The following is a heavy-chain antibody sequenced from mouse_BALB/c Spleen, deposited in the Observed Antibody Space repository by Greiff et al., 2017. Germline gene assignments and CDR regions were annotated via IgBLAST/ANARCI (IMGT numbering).Heavy chain of an antibody. CDR3: AGRDYWFAY. V-gene: IGHV1-80*01. CDR2: IYPGDGDT. D-gene: IGHD2-4*01. Sequence: VKLQESGAELVRPGSSVKISCKASGYAFSSYWMNWVKQRPGQGLEWIGQIYPGDGDTNYNGKFKGKATLTADKSSSTAYMQLSSLTSEDSAVYFCAGRDYWFAYWGQGTLVTVSA. CDR1: GYAFSSYW. J-gene: IGHJ3*01.